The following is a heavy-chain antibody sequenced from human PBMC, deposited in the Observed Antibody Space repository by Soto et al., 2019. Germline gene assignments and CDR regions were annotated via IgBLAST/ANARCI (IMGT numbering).Heavy chain of an antibody. CDR3: ARVDRATSEDLYYYGMDV. D-gene: IGHD1-26*01. Sequence: QVQLQESGPGLVKPSETLSLTCTVSGGSISSYYWSWIRQPPGKGLEWIGYIYYSGSTNYNPSLKSRVTISVDTYKNQFSLKLSSVTAADTAVYYCARVDRATSEDLYYYGMDVWGQGTTVTVSS. CDR2: IYYSGST. V-gene: IGHV4-59*01. CDR1: GGSISSYY. J-gene: IGHJ6*02.